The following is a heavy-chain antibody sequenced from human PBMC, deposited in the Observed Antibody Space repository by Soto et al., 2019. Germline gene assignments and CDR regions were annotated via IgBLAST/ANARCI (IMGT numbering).Heavy chain of an antibody. D-gene: IGHD4-17*01. Sequence: GGSLRLSCAASGFTFSSYSMNWVRQAPGKGLEWVSSISSSSTYIYYADSVKGRLTISRDNAKNSLYLQMNSLRAEDTAVYYCARTMTTVTTTTGYYWGQGTLVTVSS. CDR3: ARTMTTVTTTTGYY. V-gene: IGHV3-21*01. CDR1: GFTFSSYS. CDR2: ISSSSTYI. J-gene: IGHJ4*02.